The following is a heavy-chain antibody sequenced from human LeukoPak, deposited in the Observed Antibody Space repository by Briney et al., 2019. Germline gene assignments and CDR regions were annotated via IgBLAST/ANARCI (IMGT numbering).Heavy chain of an antibody. CDR3: AKERSGGWPFDY. J-gene: IGHJ4*02. V-gene: IGHV3-23*01. D-gene: IGHD6-19*01. CDR2: ISGSGADT. Sequence: GGSLRLSCAASGFTFSNYAMTWVRQAPRKGLEWVSAISGSGADTYYVDSVKGRFTISRDISKNTLYLQLNSLRAEDTAVFYCAKERSGGWPFDYWGQGTLVTVSS. CDR1: GFTFSNYA.